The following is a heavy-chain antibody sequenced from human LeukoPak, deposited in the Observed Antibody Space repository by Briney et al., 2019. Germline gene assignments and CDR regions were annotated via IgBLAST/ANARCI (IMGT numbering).Heavy chain of an antibody. J-gene: IGHJ5*02. CDR2: LSYDGSDK. D-gene: IGHD6-13*01. CDR3: AKDGASSWS. Sequence: GGSLRLCAASGFTFSSYGMHWVRQAPGKGLEWVAVLSYDGSDKYYADSVKGRFTISRDNSKNTVYLQMNSLRAEDTAVYYCAKDGASSWSWGQGTLVTVSS. CDR1: GFTFSSYG. V-gene: IGHV3-30*18.